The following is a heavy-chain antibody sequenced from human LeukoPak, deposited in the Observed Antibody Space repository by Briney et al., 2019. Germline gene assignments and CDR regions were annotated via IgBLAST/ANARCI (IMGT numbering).Heavy chain of an antibody. CDR1: GGTFSSYA. J-gene: IGHJ6*03. CDR2: MNPNSGNT. CDR3: ARYARYYYYYMDV. Sequence: ASVKVSCKASGGTFSSYAINWVRQATGQGLEWMGWMNPNSGNTGYAQKFQGRVTMTRNTSISTAYMELSSLRSEDTAVYYCARYARYYYYYMDVWGKGTTVTISS. D-gene: IGHD2-2*01. V-gene: IGHV1-8*02.